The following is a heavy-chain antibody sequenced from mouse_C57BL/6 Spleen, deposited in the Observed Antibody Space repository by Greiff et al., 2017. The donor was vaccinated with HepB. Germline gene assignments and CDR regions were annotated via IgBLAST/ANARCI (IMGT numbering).Heavy chain of an antibody. J-gene: IGHJ3*01. CDR2: IYPRSGNT. CDR3: AREHYYGSSYVAWFAY. D-gene: IGHD1-1*01. CDR1: GYTFTSYG. Sequence: VQLQQSGAELARPGASVKLSCKASGYTFTSYGISWVKQRTGQGLEWIGEIYPRSGNTYYNEKFKGKATLTADKSSSTAYMELRSLTSEDSAVYFCAREHYYGSSYVAWFAYWGQGTLVTVSA. V-gene: IGHV1-81*01.